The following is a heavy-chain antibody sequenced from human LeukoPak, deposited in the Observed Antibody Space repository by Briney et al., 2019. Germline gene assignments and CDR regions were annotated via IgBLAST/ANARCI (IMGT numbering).Heavy chain of an antibody. CDR1: Y. D-gene: IGHD6-6*01. V-gene: IGHV4-34*01. CDR3: ARPPPLSIAARLRYFDY. CDR2: INHSGST. J-gene: IGHJ4*02. Sequence: YWXXIRQPPGXGLXWIGEINHSGSTNYNPSLKSRVTISVDTSKNQFSLNVSSVTAADTAVYYCARPPPLSIAARLRYFDYWGQGTLVTVSS.